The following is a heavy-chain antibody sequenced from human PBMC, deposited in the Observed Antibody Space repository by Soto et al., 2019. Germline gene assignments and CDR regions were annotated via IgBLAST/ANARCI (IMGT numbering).Heavy chain of an antibody. V-gene: IGHV4-34*01. CDR3: ARGLNYYGSGTYYV. CDR2: INHSGST. Sequence: QVQLQQWGAGLLKPSETLSLTCAVYGGSFSGYYWMWIRQPPGKGLEWIGEINHSGSTNYNPSLKSRVTISVDTSKNQFSLKLSSVTAADTAVYYCARGLNYYGSGTYYVWCHGTLVTVSS. CDR1: GGSFSGYY. D-gene: IGHD3-10*01. J-gene: IGHJ4*01.